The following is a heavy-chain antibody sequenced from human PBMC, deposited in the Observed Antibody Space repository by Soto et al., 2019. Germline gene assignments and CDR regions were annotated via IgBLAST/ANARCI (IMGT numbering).Heavy chain of an antibody. CDR2: INHSGST. V-gene: IGHV4-34*01. CDR3: ARGHYGSGSYYRYYAFDI. CDR1: GGSFSGYY. Sequence: AESLARSCAVDGGSFSGYYWSWIRQPPGKGLEWIGEINHSGSTNYNPSLKSRVTISVDTSKNQFSLKLSSVTAADTAVYYCARGHYGSGSYYRYYAFDIWGQGTMVTVS. D-gene: IGHD3-10*01. J-gene: IGHJ3*02.